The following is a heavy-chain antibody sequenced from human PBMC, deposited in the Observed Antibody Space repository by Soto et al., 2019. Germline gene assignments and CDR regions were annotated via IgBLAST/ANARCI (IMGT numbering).Heavy chain of an antibody. Sequence: SVKVSCKASGGTFSSYAISWVRQAPGQGLEWMGGIIPIFGTANYAQKFQGRVTITADESTSTAYMELSSLRSEDTAVYYCARPERGATPFSYYYGMDVWGQGTTVTVSS. J-gene: IGHJ6*02. D-gene: IGHD1-26*01. CDR1: GGTFSSYA. V-gene: IGHV1-69*13. CDR3: ARPERGATPFSYYYGMDV. CDR2: IIPIFGTA.